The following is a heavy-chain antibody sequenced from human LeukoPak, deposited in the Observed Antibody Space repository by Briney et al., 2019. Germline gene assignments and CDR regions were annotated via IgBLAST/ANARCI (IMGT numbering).Heavy chain of an antibody. CDR1: GFIFSSYG. Sequence: GRSLRLSCAASGFIFSSYGMHWVRQAPGKGLGWVARIWHDGSNDDYADSVKGRFTISRDNSKNTLYLPMNTLRAEDTAIYYCAKVAGDYYDTSGAFDYWGQGTLVTVSS. D-gene: IGHD3-22*01. CDR2: IWHDGSND. CDR3: AKVAGDYYDTSGAFDY. V-gene: IGHV3-33*06. J-gene: IGHJ4*02.